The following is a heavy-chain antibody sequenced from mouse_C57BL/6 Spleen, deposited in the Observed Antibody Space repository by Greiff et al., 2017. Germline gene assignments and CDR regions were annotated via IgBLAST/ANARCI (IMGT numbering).Heavy chain of an antibody. V-gene: IGHV1-42*01. Sequence: EVKLMESGPELVKPGASVKISCKASGYSFTGYYMNWVKQSPEKSLEWIGEINPSTGGTTYNQKFKAKATLTVDKSSSTADMQLKSLTSEDSAGYYCARERDYYGSSYFDYWGQGTTLTVSS. CDR2: INPSTGGT. CDR1: GYSFTGYY. J-gene: IGHJ2*01. CDR3: ARERDYYGSSYFDY. D-gene: IGHD1-1*01.